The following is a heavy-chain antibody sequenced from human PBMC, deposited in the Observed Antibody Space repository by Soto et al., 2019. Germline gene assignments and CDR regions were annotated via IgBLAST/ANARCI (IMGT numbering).Heavy chain of an antibody. CDR1: GGTFSSYA. Sequence: QVQLVQSGAEVKKPGSSVKVSCKASGGTFSSYAISWVRQAPGQGLEWMGGIIPIFGTANYAQKFQGRVTITADESTSKAYMELSSLRSEDTAVYYCARATSKLARPYYYYGMDVWGQGTTVTVSS. D-gene: IGHD6-13*01. CDR3: ARATSKLARPYYYYGMDV. CDR2: IIPIFGTA. V-gene: IGHV1-69*01. J-gene: IGHJ6*02.